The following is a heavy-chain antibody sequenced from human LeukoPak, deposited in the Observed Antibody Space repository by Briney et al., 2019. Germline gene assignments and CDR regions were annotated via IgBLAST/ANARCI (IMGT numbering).Heavy chain of an antibody. CDR2: INPNTGGT. J-gene: IGHJ3*01. D-gene: IGHD2-2*01. CDR3: ARESIVPAADDAFDL. V-gene: IGHV1-2*02. Sequence: VASVKVSCKASGYSLTGYYMHMVRQAPGQGIEYMEWINPNTGGTSYAPKFQDRVTMTRDTSTSTAYMELSSLRSDDTAVYYCARESIVPAADDAFDLWGQGTMVTVSS. CDR1: GYSLTGYY.